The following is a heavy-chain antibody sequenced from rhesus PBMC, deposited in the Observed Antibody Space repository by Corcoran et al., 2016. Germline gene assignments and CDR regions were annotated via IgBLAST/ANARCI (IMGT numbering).Heavy chain of an antibody. J-gene: IGHJ4*01. CDR2: IYGSSTTT. V-gene: IGHV4S10*01. CDR1: GGSISDSYR. Sequence: QVQLQESGPGVVKPSETLSLTCSVSGGSISDSYRWSWIRQPPGKGLAWIGYIYGSSTTTNYNPSLKSRVTSSKDTSKNQFSLKLSSVTAADTAVYYCVRVDSSGWGFDYWGQGVLVTVSS. D-gene: IGHD6-31*01. CDR3: VRVDSSGWGFDY.